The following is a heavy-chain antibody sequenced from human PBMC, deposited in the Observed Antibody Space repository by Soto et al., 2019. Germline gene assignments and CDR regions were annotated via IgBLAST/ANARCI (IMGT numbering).Heavy chain of an antibody. Sequence: EVQLVESGGGLVKPGGSLRLSCAASGFTISNAWMNWVRQAPGKGLEWVGRIKTNSEGGTTDYAAPVQGRFTLSRDDSRNTLSLQMNSLNTDDTAVYYCTTGSVEGVWGQGATVTVSS. CDR3: TTGSVEGV. CDR1: GFTISNAW. D-gene: IGHD2-15*01. CDR2: IKTNSEGGTT. J-gene: IGHJ6*02. V-gene: IGHV3-15*07.